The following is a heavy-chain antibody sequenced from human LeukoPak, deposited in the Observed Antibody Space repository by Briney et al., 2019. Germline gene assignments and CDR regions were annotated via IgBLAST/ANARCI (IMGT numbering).Heavy chain of an antibody. Sequence: PGGSLRLSCAASGFTFSTYWMSWVRQAPGKGLEWVANIKQDGSEKYYVDSVKGRFTISRDNAKNSLYLQMNSLRAEDTAVYYCARPSYYYYDSSGYPSFDYWGQGTLVTVSS. CDR2: IKQDGSEK. J-gene: IGHJ4*02. CDR1: GFTFSTYW. D-gene: IGHD3-22*01. V-gene: IGHV3-7*01. CDR3: ARPSYYYYDSSGYPSFDY.